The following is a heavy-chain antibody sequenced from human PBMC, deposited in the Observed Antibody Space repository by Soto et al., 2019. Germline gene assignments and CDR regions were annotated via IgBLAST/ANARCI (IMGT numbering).Heavy chain of an antibody. CDR2: IYYSGST. CDR1: GGSISSGDYY. D-gene: IGHD5-12*01. V-gene: IGHV4-30-4*01. J-gene: IGHJ5*02. CDR3: ARAGGGYSGYAPRDWFDP. Sequence: QVQLQESGPGLVKPSQTLSLTCTVSGGSISSGDYYWSWIRQPPGKGLEWIGYIYYSGSTYYNPSLKSRVTISVDTSKNQFSLKLSSVTAADTAVYYCARAGGGYSGYAPRDWFDPWGQGTLVTVSS.